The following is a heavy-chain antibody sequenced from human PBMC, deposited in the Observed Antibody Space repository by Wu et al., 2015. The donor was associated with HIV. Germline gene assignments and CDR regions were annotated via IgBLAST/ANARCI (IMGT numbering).Heavy chain of an antibody. CDR1: GYTFTGFY. CDR2: INPNSGGT. D-gene: IGHD6-6*01. CDR3: VRDMMASRPGGH. J-gene: IGHJ4*02. Sequence: QVQLVQSGAEMKEPGASVKVSCKTSGYTFTGFYIHWVRQAPGQGLEWMGWINPNSGGTNYAQKFQGRVTMTRDTSITTVYLELNRLQSDDSAVYYCVRDMMASRPGGHWGQGTLVTVSS. V-gene: IGHV1-2*02.